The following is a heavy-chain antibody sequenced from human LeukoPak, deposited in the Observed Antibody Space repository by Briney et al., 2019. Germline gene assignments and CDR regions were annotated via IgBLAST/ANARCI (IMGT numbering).Heavy chain of an antibody. V-gene: IGHV1-69*05. CDR3: ASERSGYHHAFDY. Sequence: GASVKVSCKASGGTFSSYAISWVRQAPGQGLEWMGGIIPIFGTANYAQKFQGRVTITTDESTSTAYMELSSLRSEDTAVYYCASERSGYHHAFDYWGQGTLVTVSS. J-gene: IGHJ4*02. CDR2: IIPIFGTA. D-gene: IGHD3-3*01. CDR1: GGTFSSYA.